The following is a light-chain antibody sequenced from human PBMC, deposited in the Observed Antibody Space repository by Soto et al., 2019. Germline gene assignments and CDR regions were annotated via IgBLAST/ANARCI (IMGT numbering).Light chain of an antibody. CDR2: GAS. Sequence: EIVLTQSPGTLSLSPGERATLSCRASQSVSSSYLAWYQQKPGQAPRLLSYGASSRATGIPDRFSGSGSGTDLTLTISRLEPEDFAVYYCQQFATSPFTFGPGTKVDIK. J-gene: IGKJ3*01. CDR1: QSVSSSY. CDR3: QQFATSPFT. V-gene: IGKV3-20*01.